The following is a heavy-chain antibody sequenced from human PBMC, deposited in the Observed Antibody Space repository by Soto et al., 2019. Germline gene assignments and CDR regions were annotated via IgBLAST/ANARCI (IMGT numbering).Heavy chain of an antibody. Sequence: QVQLVQSGAEVKKPGASVKVSCKASGYTFTSFDINWVRQATGQGPEWMGWMNPNSGNTGYAQKFQGRVTMTRNTSKSTAYMELSSLRSEDTAVYYCARAYTWGVAVAGMWGQGTLVTVSS. CDR1: GYTFTSFD. CDR2: MNPNSGNT. D-gene: IGHD6-19*01. J-gene: IGHJ4*02. V-gene: IGHV1-8*01. CDR3: ARAYTWGVAVAGM.